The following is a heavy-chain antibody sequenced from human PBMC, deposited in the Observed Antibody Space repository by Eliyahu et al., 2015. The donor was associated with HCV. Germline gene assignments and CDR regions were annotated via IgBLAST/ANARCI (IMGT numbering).Heavy chain of an antibody. Sequence: QVQLQESGPGLVKPSETLSLTCSVSGGSISSSSYFWGWIRQPPGKGLEWIGTIYFPGSTHHNPSLKSRVTISVDTSKNQFSLKLSSVTAADTALYYCARHLPATVVGLIYFDPWGPGTLVTVSS. J-gene: IGHJ5*02. CDR2: IYFPGST. V-gene: IGHV4-39*01. CDR3: ARHLPATVVGLIYFDP. D-gene: IGHD2-2*01. CDR1: GGSISSSSYF.